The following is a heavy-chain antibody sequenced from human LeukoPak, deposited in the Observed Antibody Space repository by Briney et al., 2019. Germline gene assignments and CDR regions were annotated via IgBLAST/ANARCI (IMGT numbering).Heavy chain of an antibody. CDR3: ARDVLRYFDWSSFDY. CDR1: GFTFDDYG. Sequence: GGSLRLSCAASGFTFDDYGMSWVRQAPGKGLEWVSGINWNGGSTGYADSVKGRFTISRDNAKNSLYLQMNSLRAEDTALYYCARDVLRYFDWSSFDYWGQGTLVTVSS. J-gene: IGHJ4*02. CDR2: INWNGGST. V-gene: IGHV3-20*04. D-gene: IGHD3-9*01.